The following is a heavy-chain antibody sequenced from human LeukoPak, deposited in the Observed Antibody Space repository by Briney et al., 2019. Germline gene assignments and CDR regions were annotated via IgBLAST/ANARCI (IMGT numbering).Heavy chain of an antibody. D-gene: IGHD3-16*01. V-gene: IGHV3-66*01. CDR2: IYSGGST. CDR3: ARDEEGGYYDY. CDR1: GFTVSSNY. J-gene: IGHJ4*02. Sequence: PGGSLRLSCAASGFTVSSNYMSWVRQAPGKGLEWVSVIYSGGSTYYADSVKGRFTISRDNSKNTLYLQMNSLRAEDTAVYYCARDEEGGYYDYWGQGTLVTVSS.